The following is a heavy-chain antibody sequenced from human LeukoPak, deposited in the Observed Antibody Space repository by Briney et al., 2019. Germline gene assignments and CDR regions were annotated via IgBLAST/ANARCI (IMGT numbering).Heavy chain of an antibody. Sequence: GGSLRLSCAASGFTFSSYGMHWVRQAPGKGLEWVAFIRYDGSNKYYADSVKGRFTISRDNSKNTLYLQMNSLRAEDTAVYYCAKAFHIVVVPAAIAFDIWGQGTMVTVSS. CDR2: IRYDGSNK. V-gene: IGHV3-30*02. J-gene: IGHJ3*02. CDR1: GFTFSSYG. D-gene: IGHD2-2*01. CDR3: AKAFHIVVVPAAIAFDI.